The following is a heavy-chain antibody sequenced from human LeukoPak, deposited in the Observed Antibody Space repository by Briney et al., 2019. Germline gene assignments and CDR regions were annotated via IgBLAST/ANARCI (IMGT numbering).Heavy chain of an antibody. CDR2: ISGNGGDT. Sequence: GGSLRLSCAASGFTFSSYAMSWVRQAPGXXLEWVSTISGNGGDTFYADSVKGRFTISRDNSKNTLFLQMNSLRSEDTALYYCARGGYTSGWGFDYWGQGTLVTVSS. D-gene: IGHD6-19*01. V-gene: IGHV3-23*01. CDR1: GFTFSSYA. CDR3: ARGGYTSGWGFDY. J-gene: IGHJ4*02.